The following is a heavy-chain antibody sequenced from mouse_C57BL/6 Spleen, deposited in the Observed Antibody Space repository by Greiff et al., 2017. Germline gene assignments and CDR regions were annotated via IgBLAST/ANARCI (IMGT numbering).Heavy chain of an antibody. CDR3: ARGDDYEGTY. D-gene: IGHD2-4*01. J-gene: IGHJ3*01. CDR2: IKPSNGGT. CDR1: GYTFTSYW. V-gene: IGHV1-53*01. Sequence: QVQLQQPGTELVKPGASVKLSCKASGYTFTSYWMHWVRQRPGQGLEWIGNIKPSNGGTNYNEMFKSKATLTVDKSSSTAYMQLSSLTSEDSAVYYCARGDDYEGTYWGQGTLVTVSA.